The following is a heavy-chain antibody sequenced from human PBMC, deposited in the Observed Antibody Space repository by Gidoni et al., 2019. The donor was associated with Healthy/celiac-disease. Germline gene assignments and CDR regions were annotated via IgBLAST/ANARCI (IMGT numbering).Heavy chain of an antibody. Sequence: QVQLVQSGAEVKKPGASVKVSCKASGYTFTSYYMHWVRQAPGQGLEWMGIINPSGGSTSYAQKFQGRVTMTRDTSTSTVYMELSSLRSEDTAVYYCARDKAEGGLVVAATWAYWGQGTLVTVSS. CDR3: ARDKAEGGLVVAATWAY. J-gene: IGHJ4*02. V-gene: IGHV1-46*01. D-gene: IGHD2-15*01. CDR1: GYTFTSYY. CDR2: INPSGGST.